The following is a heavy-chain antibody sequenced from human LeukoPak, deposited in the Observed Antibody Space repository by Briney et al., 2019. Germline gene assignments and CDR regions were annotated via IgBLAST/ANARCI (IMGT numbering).Heavy chain of an antibody. V-gene: IGHV1-18*01. Sequence: ASGKVSCKASGYTFTSYGISWVRQAPGQGLEWMGWISAYNGNTNYAQKLQGRVTMTTDTSTSTAYMELRSLRSDDAAVYYCARVNYGDYVYPDFDYWGQGTLVTVSS. CDR2: ISAYNGNT. CDR1: GYTFTSYG. J-gene: IGHJ4*02. D-gene: IGHD4-17*01. CDR3: ARVNYGDYVYPDFDY.